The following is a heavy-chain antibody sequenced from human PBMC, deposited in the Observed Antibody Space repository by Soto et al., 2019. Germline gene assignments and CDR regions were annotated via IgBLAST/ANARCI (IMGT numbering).Heavy chain of an antibody. CDR3: ARDHLARIVATILGNALWYFDY. Sequence: GGSLRLSCAASGFTFSSYAMHWVRQAPGKGLEWVAVISYDGSNKYYADSVKGRFTISRDNSKNTLYLQMNSLRAEDTAVYYCARDHLARIVATILGNALWYFDYWGQGTLVTVSS. D-gene: IGHD5-12*01. J-gene: IGHJ4*02. CDR1: GFTFSSYA. CDR2: ISYDGSNK. V-gene: IGHV3-30-3*01.